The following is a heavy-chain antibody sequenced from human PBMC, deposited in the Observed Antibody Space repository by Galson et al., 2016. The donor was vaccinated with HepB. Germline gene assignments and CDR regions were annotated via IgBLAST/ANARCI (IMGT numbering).Heavy chain of an antibody. V-gene: IGHV3-53*01. CDR3: ARLRPEYSYGYDY. D-gene: IGHD5-18*01. CDR1: GFTVSSNH. Sequence: LRLSCAASGFTVSSNHMSWVRQAPGKGLEWVSVFYSGGTTNYADSVKGRLTISRDNSKNTLYLQMNSLRADDTAVYYCARLRPEYSYGYDYWGQGTLVTVSS. CDR2: FYSGGTT. J-gene: IGHJ4*02.